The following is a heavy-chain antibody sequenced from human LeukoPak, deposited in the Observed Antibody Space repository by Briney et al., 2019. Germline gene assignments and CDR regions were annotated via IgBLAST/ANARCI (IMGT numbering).Heavy chain of an antibody. CDR1: GVTFSSYA. CDR3: AKSSSLVVITNFDY. D-gene: IGHD3-22*01. Sequence: GGSLRLSCAASGVTFSSYAMSWVRQAPGKGPEWVSGISGGAISTYYADSVKGRFTISRDNSKNTLYLQMNSLRAEDTAAYYCAKSSSLVVITNFDYWGQGTLVTVSS. CDR2: ISGGAIST. V-gene: IGHV3-23*01. J-gene: IGHJ4*02.